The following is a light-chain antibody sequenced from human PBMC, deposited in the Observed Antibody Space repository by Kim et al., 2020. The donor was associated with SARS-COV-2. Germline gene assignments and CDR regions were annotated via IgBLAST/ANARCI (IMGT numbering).Light chain of an antibody. CDR3: NSYADTNNLI. V-gene: IGLV2-8*01. Sequence: QSVTISCTGTSSDVGGYNYVSWYQHHPGKAPKLMIYEVNKRPSGVPDRFSGSKSGNTASLTVSGLEAEDEADYYCNSYADTNNLIFGGGTQLTVL. J-gene: IGLJ2*01. CDR1: SSDVGGYNY. CDR2: EVN.